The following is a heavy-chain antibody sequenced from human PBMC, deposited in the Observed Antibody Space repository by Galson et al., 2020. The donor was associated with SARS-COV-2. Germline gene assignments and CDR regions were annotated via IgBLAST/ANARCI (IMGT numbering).Heavy chain of an antibody. J-gene: IGHJ4*02. V-gene: IGHV3-74*01. CDR2: LNTDATII. CDR1: GFTFKTYW. D-gene: IGHD3-10*01. Sequence: GGSLRLSCTASGFTFKTYWMHWVRQAPGEGLVWLSRLNTDATIIAYADSVKGRFTISRDNANNMLHLQMNSLRVDDTAVYYCARGYGELDRDHHALVDYWGRGTLVTVSS. CDR3: ARGYGELDRDHHALVDY.